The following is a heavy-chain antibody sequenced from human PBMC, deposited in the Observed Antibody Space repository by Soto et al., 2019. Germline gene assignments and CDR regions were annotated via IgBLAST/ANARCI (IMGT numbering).Heavy chain of an antibody. J-gene: IGHJ4*02. V-gene: IGHV1-2*02. CDR3: ASHYTDRSGYFDH. Sequence: ASVKVSCKASGYMFTGNYMHWVRQAPGQGLEYMGWINPNSGATNYAQKFQGRVTMTWDTSISTAYVELSRLRSDDTAVYYCASHYTDRSGYFDHWGRGTLVTVSS. CDR2: INPNSGAT. CDR1: GYMFTGNY. D-gene: IGHD3-3*01.